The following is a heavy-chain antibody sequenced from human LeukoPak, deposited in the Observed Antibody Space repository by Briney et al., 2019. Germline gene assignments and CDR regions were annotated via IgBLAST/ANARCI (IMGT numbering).Heavy chain of an antibody. V-gene: IGHV3-23*01. D-gene: IGHD4-11*01. CDR1: GFTFSSYA. Sequence: PGGSLRLSCAASGFTFSSYAMGWVRQAPGKGLEWVSAISGSGGSAYYADSVKGRFTISRDNSKNTLYLQMNSLRAEDTAVYYCAKDLGVTGYYYYYMDVWGKGTTVTVSS. CDR2: ISGSGGSA. J-gene: IGHJ6*03. CDR3: AKDLGVTGYYYYYMDV.